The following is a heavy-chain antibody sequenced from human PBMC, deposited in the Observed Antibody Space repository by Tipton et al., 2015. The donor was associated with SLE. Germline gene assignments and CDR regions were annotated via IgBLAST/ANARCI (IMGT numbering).Heavy chain of an antibody. V-gene: IGHV3-74*01. J-gene: IGHJ4*02. CDR3: AKGCGDDCFYSDS. D-gene: IGHD2-21*02. Sequence: SLRLSCAASGFTFSSYWMHWVRQVPGKGLVWVSRMNSDGSTTTYADSVKGRFTISRDNAKNTLYLQMNSLRDDDTALYYCAKGCGDDCFYSDSWGRGTLVTVSS. CDR2: MNSDGSTT. CDR1: GFTFSSYW.